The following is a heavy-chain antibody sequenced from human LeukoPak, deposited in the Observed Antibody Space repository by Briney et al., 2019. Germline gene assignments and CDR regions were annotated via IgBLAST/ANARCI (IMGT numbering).Heavy chain of an antibody. V-gene: IGHV4-4*02. CDR1: GGSISSSNW. CDR3: ARDQRVAARRGLDY. J-gene: IGHJ4*02. Sequence: SGTLSLTCAVSGGSISSSNWWSWVRPPPGKGLEWIGEIYHSGSTNYNPSLKSRVTISVDKSKNQFSLKLSSVTAADTAVYYCARDQRVAARRGLDYWGQGTLVTVSS. CDR2: IYHSGST. D-gene: IGHD6-6*01.